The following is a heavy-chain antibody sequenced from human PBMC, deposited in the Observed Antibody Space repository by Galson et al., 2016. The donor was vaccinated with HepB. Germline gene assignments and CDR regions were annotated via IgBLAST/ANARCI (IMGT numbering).Heavy chain of an antibody. D-gene: IGHD6-19*01. CDR2: ISASGGST. Sequence: SLRLSCAASGFTFSGYAMSWVRQAPGRGLEWVSTISASGGSTYYADSVKGRFTISRDNSKNVMFLQMNSLRAGDTAVYSCAKTLKNTGYISGRRQYYYNGLDVWGQGTTVTVSS. CDR1: GFTFSGYA. J-gene: IGHJ6*02. V-gene: IGHV3-23*01. CDR3: AKTLKNTGYISGRRQYYYNGLDV.